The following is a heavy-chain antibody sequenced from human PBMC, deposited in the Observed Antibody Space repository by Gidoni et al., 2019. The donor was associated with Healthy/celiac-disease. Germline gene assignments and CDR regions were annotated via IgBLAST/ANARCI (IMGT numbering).Heavy chain of an antibody. Sequence: QVQLQESCPGLVKPSQTLSLTCTVSAGPISSGCYYWSWIRQPAGKGLEWIGRIYTSGSTNYNPSLKSRVTISVDTSKNQFSLKLSSVTAADTAVYYCARLAAAGTGDYYYYGMDVWGQGTTVTVSS. J-gene: IGHJ6*02. D-gene: IGHD6-13*01. V-gene: IGHV4-61*02. CDR2: IYTSGST. CDR3: ARLAAAGTGDYYYYGMDV. CDR1: AGPISSGCYY.